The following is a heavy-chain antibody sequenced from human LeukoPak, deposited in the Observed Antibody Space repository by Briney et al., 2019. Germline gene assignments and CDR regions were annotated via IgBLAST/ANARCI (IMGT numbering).Heavy chain of an antibody. CDR1: GYAFTGYY. CDR2: INPNSGGT. CDR3: ARDSGSGGEDYMDV. D-gene: IGHD2-15*01. V-gene: IGHV1-2*02. J-gene: IGHJ6*03. Sequence: ASVKVSCKASGYAFTGYYMHRVRQAPGQGLERMGWINPNSGGTNYAQKFQGRVTITRDTSISTDYMELSRLRPDDTAVYYCARDSGSGGEDYMDVWGKGTTVTVSS.